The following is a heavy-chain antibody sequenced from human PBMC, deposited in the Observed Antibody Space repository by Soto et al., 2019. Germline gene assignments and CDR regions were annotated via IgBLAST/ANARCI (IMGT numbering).Heavy chain of an antibody. CDR1: GGSISSGDYY. CDR3: ARGGYDFWSGYADWFDP. J-gene: IGHJ5*02. V-gene: IGHV4-30-4*01. D-gene: IGHD3-3*01. Sequence: QVQLQESGPGLVKPSQTLSLTCTVSGGSISSGDYYWSWIRQPPGKGLEWIGYIYYSGSTYYNPSLKSRVTISVATSKNQFSLKLSSVTAADTAVYYCARGGYDFWSGYADWFDPWGQGTLVTVSS. CDR2: IYYSGST.